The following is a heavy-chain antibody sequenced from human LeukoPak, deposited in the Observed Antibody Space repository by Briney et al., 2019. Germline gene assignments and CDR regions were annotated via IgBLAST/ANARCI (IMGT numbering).Heavy chain of an antibody. CDR2: INPNSGGT. CDR3: AILGGQVTPIDYYGMDV. V-gene: IGHV1-2*04. D-gene: IGHD2-21*02. Sequence: ASVKVSCKASGYTFTGYYMHWVRQAPGQGLEWMGWINPNSGGTNYAQKFQGWVTMTRDTSISTAYMELSRLRSDDTAVYYCAILGGQVTPIDYYGMDVWGQGTTVTVSS. CDR1: GYTFTGYY. J-gene: IGHJ6*02.